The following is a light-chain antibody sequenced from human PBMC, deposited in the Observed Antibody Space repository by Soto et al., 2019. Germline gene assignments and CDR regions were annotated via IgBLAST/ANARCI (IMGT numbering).Light chain of an antibody. CDR3: SSYTSSSTLNYV. CDR1: SSDVGGYKY. J-gene: IGLJ1*01. V-gene: IGLV2-14*01. CDR2: EVS. Sequence: QSALTQPASVSGSPGQSITISCTGTSSDVGGYKYVSWYQQPPGKAPKLMIYEVSHRPSGVSNRFSGSKSGNTASLTISGLQAEDEADYYCSSYTSSSTLNYVFGTGTKLTVL.